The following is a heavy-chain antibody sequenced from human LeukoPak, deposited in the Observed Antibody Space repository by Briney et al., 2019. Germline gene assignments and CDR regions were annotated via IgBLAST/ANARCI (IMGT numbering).Heavy chain of an antibody. CDR3: AKDPAVHSSSWYVVY. CDR2: ISSTSTYI. J-gene: IGHJ4*02. D-gene: IGHD6-13*01. CDR1: GFTFGAYT. V-gene: IGHV3-21*01. Sequence: GGSLRLSCVASGFTFGAYTMNWVRQAPGKGLEWVSSISSTSTYIHYADSVKDRFTISRDNSKNTLYLQMNSLRAEDTAVYYCAKDPAVHSSSWYVVYWGQGTLVTVSS.